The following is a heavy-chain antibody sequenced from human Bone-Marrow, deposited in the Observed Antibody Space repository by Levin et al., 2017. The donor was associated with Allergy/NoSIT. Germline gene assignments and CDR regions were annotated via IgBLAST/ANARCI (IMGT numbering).Heavy chain of an antibody. J-gene: IGHJ4*02. CDR1: GFTFSKYA. CDR2: ISGNSEST. V-gene: IGHV3-23*01. D-gene: IGHD1-14*01. Sequence: GGSLRLSCTASGFTFSKYAMSWVRQAPGKGLDWVSSISGNSESTYYAESVQGRFTVSRDNSKNTVYLQMNSLSAEDTAVYYCVKVTPEPVLVAAGLYYLDYWGQGALVTVSS. CDR3: VKVTPEPVLVAAGLYYLDY.